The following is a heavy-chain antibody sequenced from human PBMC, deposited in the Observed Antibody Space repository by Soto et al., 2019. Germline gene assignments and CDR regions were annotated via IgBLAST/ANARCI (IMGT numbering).Heavy chain of an antibody. V-gene: IGHV4-30-4*08. D-gene: IGHD3-22*01. CDR1: GGSISSRDYY. CDR3: ARGGGYYDSSGYPTYYLAY. J-gene: IGHJ4*02. Sequence: SETLSLTCSFSGGSISSRDYYWSWIRQPPGKGLEWIGYIYYSGSTYYNPSLKSRVTISVDTSKNQFSLKLSSVTAADTAVYYCARGGGYYDSSGYPTYYLAYWGQGTLVTVSS. CDR2: IYYSGST.